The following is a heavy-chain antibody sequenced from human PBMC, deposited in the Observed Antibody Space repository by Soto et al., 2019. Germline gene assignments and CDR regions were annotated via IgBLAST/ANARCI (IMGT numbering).Heavy chain of an antibody. CDR2: INPETGST. Sequence: QVQLVQSGAEVKMPGASVKVSCKASGYTFTDYYVHWVRQAPGQGLEWVAWINPETGSTHYAQKFEGRVTMTRDTSINTAYMEVTSLTSDDTAVYYCARTPESAHHDYWGQGTLVTVSS. D-gene: IGHD6-6*01. CDR3: ARTPESAHHDY. J-gene: IGHJ4*02. V-gene: IGHV1-2*02. CDR1: GYTFTDYY.